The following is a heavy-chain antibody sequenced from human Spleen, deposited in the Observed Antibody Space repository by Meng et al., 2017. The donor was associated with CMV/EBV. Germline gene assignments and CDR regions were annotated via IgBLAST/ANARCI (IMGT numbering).Heavy chain of an antibody. V-gene: IGHV1-18*01. CDR2: VSAYNGNT. D-gene: IGHD6-19*01. CDR1: GYTFNSCG. CDR3: ARDLRHSSGWTSDY. Sequence: KAAGYTFNSCGIGWVRQAPGQGLGWVGWVSAYNGNTNYAQKLQGRVTMTTDTSTSTAYMELRSLRSDDAAVYYCARDLRHSSGWTSDYWGQGTLVTVSS. J-gene: IGHJ4*02.